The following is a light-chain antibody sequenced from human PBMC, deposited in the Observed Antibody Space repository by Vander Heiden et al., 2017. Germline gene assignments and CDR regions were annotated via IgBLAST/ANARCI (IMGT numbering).Light chain of an antibody. V-gene: IGLV3-1*01. J-gene: IGLJ2*01. CDR3: QAWDNNTVI. CDR1: ELGDKY. CDR2: QDT. Sequence: SFELAQQPSVSVSPGQTASITCSGYELGDKYACWYQQKPGQSPVLVIYQDTKRPSGIPERISGSNSGNTATLTISGTEAMDEADYFCQAWDNNTVIFGGGTKLSVL.